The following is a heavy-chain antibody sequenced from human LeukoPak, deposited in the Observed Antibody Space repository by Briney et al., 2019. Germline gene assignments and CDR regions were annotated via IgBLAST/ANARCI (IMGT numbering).Heavy chain of an antibody. Sequence: ASVKVSCKASGYTFTSYGISWVRQAPAQGLEWMGWISAYNGNTNYAQKLQGRVTMTTDTSTSTAYMELRSLRSDDTAVYNCARDEKVQWLEGNVLTDWGQGTLVTVSS. J-gene: IGHJ4*02. CDR3: ARDEKVQWLEGNVLTD. CDR1: GYTFTSYG. V-gene: IGHV1-18*01. CDR2: ISAYNGNT. D-gene: IGHD6-19*01.